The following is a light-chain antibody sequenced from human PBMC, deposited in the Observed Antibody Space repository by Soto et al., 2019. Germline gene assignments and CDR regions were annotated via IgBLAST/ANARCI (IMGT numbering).Light chain of an antibody. Sequence: QSALTQPRSVSGSPGQSVTMSCTGTSSDVGDYNYVSWYQQHPGKAPKLLIYAVNMRPSGVPDRFSGSKSGNTASLTISGLQAEDEADYSCCSYAGSYTWVFGGGTKPTVL. CDR1: SSDVGDYNY. CDR2: AVN. J-gene: IGLJ3*02. CDR3: CSYAGSYTWV. V-gene: IGLV2-11*01.